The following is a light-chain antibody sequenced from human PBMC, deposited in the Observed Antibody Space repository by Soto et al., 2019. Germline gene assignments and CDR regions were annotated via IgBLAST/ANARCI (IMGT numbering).Light chain of an antibody. Sequence: QSALTQPASVSGSPGQSITISCTGTSSDVGGYNYVSWYQQHPGKAPKLMIYEVSNRPSGVSNRFSGSKSGNTASLTISGLQAEDEADYYCCSYTSSSTLVFGGGTKLTV. V-gene: IGLV2-14*01. CDR2: EVS. J-gene: IGLJ2*01. CDR3: CSYTSSSTLV. CDR1: SSDVGGYNY.